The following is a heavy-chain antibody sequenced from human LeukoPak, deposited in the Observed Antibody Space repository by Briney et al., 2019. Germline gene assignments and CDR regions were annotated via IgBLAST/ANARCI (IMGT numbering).Heavy chain of an antibody. CDR2: ISSSSSTI. Sequence: GGSLRLSCAASGFTFSSYSMNWVRQAPGKGLEWVSYISSSSSTIYYADSVKGRFTISRDNAKNSLYLQMNSLRAEDTAVYYCARDGGGRWLQLPFDYWGQGTLVTVSS. V-gene: IGHV3-48*01. CDR1: GFTFSSYS. J-gene: IGHJ4*02. CDR3: ARDGGGRWLQLPFDY. D-gene: IGHD5-24*01.